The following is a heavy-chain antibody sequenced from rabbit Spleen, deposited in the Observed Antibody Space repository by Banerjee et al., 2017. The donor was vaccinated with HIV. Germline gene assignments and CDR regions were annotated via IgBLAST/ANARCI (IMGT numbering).Heavy chain of an antibody. Sequence: QEQLQETGGGLVQPGGSLTLSCKASGFAFTTYYMSWVRQAPGKGLEWIACIDIGSSGFTYFASWAKGRFTISKTSSTTVTLQMTSLTAADTATYFCARDTSSSFSSYGMDLWGQGTLVTVS. J-gene: IGHJ6*01. D-gene: IGHD1-1*01. CDR1: GFAFTTYY. V-gene: IGHV1S45*01. CDR3: ARDTSSSFSSYGMDL. CDR2: IDIGSSGFT.